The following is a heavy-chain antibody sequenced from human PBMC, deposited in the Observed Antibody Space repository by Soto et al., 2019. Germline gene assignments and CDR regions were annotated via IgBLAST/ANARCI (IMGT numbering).Heavy chain of an antibody. CDR1: GGSISSSNW. CDR2: IYHSGST. D-gene: IGHD3-10*01. J-gene: IGHJ3*02. Sequence: QVQLQESGPGLVKPSGTLSLTCAVSGGSISSSNWWSWVRQPPGKGLEWIGEIYHSGSTNYNPSLKGRVTISVDKSKTQFSLKLSSVTAADTAVYYCARSVLLWFGELLSAFDIWGQGTMVTVSS. CDR3: ARSVLLWFGELLSAFDI. V-gene: IGHV4-4*02.